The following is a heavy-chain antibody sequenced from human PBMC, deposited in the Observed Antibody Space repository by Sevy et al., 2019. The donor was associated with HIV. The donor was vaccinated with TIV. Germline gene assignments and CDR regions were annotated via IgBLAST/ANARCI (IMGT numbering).Heavy chain of an antibody. D-gene: IGHD3-22*01. V-gene: IGHV3-66*01. CDR3: ARDPYDSSGYNAFDI. CDR2: IYSGGST. CDR1: GFTVSSNY. Sequence: GGSLRLSCAASGFTVSSNYMSWVRQAPGKGLEWVSVIYSGGSTYYADSVKGRFTISRDNSKNTLYLQMNSLRAEDTXVYYCARDPYDSSGYNAFDIWGQGTMVTVSS. J-gene: IGHJ3*02.